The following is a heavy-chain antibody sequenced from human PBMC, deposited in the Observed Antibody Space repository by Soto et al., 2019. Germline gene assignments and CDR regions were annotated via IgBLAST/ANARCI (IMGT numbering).Heavy chain of an antibody. CDR1: GFTFSSYG. J-gene: IGHJ4*02. V-gene: IGHV3-30*18. Sequence: PGGSLRLSCAASGFTFSSYGMHWVRQAPGKGLEWVTVISYDGSNKYYADSVKGRFSISRDTSENMLYLQMNSLRAEDTAVYYCAKDGLDVTAARRVIPFDFWGQGTLVTISS. D-gene: IGHD6-6*01. CDR2: ISYDGSNK. CDR3: AKDGLDVTAARRVIPFDF.